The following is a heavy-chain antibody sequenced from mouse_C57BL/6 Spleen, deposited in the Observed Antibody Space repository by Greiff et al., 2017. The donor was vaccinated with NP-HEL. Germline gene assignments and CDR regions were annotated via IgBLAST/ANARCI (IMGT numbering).Heavy chain of an antibody. CDR2: IDPEDGDT. D-gene: IGHD1-1*01. V-gene: IGHV14-1*01. Sequence: VQLKESGAELVRPGASVKLSCTASGFNIKDYYMHWVKQRPEQGLEWIGRIDPEDGDTEYAPKFQGKATMTADTSSNTAYLQLSSLTSEDTAVYYCTTSYYYGSSYGAMDYWGQGTSVTVSS. J-gene: IGHJ4*01. CDR1: GFNIKDYY. CDR3: TTSYYYGSSYGAMDY.